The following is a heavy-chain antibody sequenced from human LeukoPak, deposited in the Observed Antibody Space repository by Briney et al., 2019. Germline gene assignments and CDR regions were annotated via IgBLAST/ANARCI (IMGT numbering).Heavy chain of an antibody. D-gene: IGHD1-26*01. CDR2: FGIAGDT. J-gene: IGHJ4*02. CDR3: VRTNGGTYYDY. V-gene: IGHV3-13*01. CDR1: GFIFTDYD. Sequence: PGGSLRLSCAASGFIFTDYDLHWVRQRPGKGLEWVSVFGIAGDTYYADSVKGRFTISRDVAKNSLYLQMNNLRAGDTAVYYCVRTNGGTYYDYWGQGTLVTVSS.